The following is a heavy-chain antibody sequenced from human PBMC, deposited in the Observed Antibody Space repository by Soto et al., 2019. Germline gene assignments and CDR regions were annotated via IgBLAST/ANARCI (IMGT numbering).Heavy chain of an antibody. CDR1: GGSVSSGSYY. V-gene: IGHV4-61*01. CDR3: ARDVKEAVAGRAQDASEFWFDP. D-gene: IGHD6-19*01. Sequence: QVQLQESGPGLVKPSETLSLTCTVSGGSVSSGSYYWSWIRQPPGKGLEWIGYIYYSGSTNYNPSLKSRVTISVDTSKNQFSLKLSSVTAADTAVYYCARDVKEAVAGRAQDASEFWFDPWGQGTLVTVSS. J-gene: IGHJ5*02. CDR2: IYYSGST.